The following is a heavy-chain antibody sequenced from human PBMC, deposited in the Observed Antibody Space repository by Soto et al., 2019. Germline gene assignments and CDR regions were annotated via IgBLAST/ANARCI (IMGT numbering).Heavy chain of an antibody. CDR3: ARDTQLWRLDS. D-gene: IGHD5-18*01. CDR2: LNSDGSAT. CDR1: GVTFSSYW. J-gene: IGHJ4*02. V-gene: IGHV3-74*01. Sequence: EVQLVESGGGLVQPGESLRLSCAASGVTFSSYWMHWVRQAPGKGLVWVSRLNSDGSATTYADSVKGRFTISRDNVKNTLYLQMNSLRAEDTAVYFCARDTQLWRLDSWCQGTLVTVSS.